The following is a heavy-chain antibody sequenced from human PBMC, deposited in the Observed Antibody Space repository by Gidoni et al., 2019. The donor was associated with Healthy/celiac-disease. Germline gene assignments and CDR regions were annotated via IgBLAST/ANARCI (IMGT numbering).Heavy chain of an antibody. CDR3: ARDYGYYDSSGVFDY. Sequence: EVQLVESGGGLVQPGGSLRLSCAASGFTFSSYWMSWVRQAPGKGLEGVANIKQDGSEKYYVDSVKGRFTISRDNAKNSLYLQMNSLRAEDTAVYYCARDYGYYDSSGVFDYWGQGTLVTVSS. CDR1: GFTFSSYW. J-gene: IGHJ4*02. D-gene: IGHD3-22*01. CDR2: IKQDGSEK. V-gene: IGHV3-7*01.